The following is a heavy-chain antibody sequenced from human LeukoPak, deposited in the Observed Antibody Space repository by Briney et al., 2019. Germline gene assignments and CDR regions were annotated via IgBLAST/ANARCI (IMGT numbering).Heavy chain of an antibody. D-gene: IGHD2-2*01. V-gene: IGHV3-43*02. CDR1: GFTFDDYA. J-gene: IGHJ6*02. Sequence: PGGSLRLSCAASGFTFDDYAMHWVRQAPGKGLEWVSLISGDGGSTYYADSVKGRFTISRDNSKNSLYLQMNSLRTEDTALYYCAKDHIVVVPAAGGNSYYYYGMDVWGQGTTVTVSS. CDR3: AKDHIVVVPAAGGNSYYYYGMDV. CDR2: ISGDGGST.